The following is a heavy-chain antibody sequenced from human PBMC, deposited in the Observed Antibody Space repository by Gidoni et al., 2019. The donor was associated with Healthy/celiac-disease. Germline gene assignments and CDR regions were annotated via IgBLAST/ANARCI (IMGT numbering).Heavy chain of an antibody. CDR2: INHSGST. Sequence: QVQLQQWGAGLLKPSESLSLTCAVYGGSFSGYYWSWIRQPPGKVLEWIGEINHSGSTNYNPSLKSRVTISVDTSKNQCSLKLSSVTAADTAVYYCARARIAARSFDYWGQGTLVTVSS. V-gene: IGHV4-34*01. J-gene: IGHJ4*02. CDR3: ARARIAARSFDY. CDR1: GGSFSGYY. D-gene: IGHD6-6*01.